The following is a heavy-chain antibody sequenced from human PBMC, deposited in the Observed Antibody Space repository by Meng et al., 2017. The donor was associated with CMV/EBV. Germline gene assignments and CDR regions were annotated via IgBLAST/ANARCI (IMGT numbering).Heavy chain of an antibody. CDR3: ARANLYYDFWSGKRLYYYGMDV. J-gene: IGHJ6*02. CDR1: GGSFSGYY. CDR2: INHSGST. D-gene: IGHD3-3*01. V-gene: IGHV4-34*01. Sequence: SETLSLTCAVYGGSFSGYYWSWIRQPPGKVLEWIGEINHSGSTNYNPSLKSRVTISVDTSKNQFSLKLSSVTAADTAVYYCARANLYYDFWSGKRLYYYGMDVWGQGTTVTVSS.